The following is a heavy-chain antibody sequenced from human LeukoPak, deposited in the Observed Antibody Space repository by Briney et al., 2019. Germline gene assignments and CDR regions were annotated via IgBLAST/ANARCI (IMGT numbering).Heavy chain of an antibody. CDR2: IYSSGST. J-gene: IGHJ4*02. D-gene: IGHD6-13*01. CDR1: GGSISSYH. Sequence: SETLSLTCTVSGGSISSYHWSWIRQPPGKGLEWIGYIYSSGSTNYNPSLESRVTISGDTSRNQFSLKLSSVAAADTAVYYCARLGYSSSWYKIDYWGQGTLVTVSS. CDR3: ARLGYSSSWYKIDY. V-gene: IGHV4-59*08.